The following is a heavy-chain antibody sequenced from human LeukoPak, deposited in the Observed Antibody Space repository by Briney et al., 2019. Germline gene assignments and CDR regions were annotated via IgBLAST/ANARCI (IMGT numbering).Heavy chain of an antibody. CDR3: AKEATDSATIDY. CDR1: GFTFDDYT. Sequence: QSGGTLRLSCAASGFTFDDYTMHWVRQAPGKGLEWVSLISWDGGSTYYADSVKGRFTISRDNSRNSLYLQMNSLRAEGTALYYCAKEATDSATIDYWGQGTLVTVSS. J-gene: IGHJ4*02. V-gene: IGHV3-43*01. D-gene: IGHD1-1*01. CDR2: ISWDGGST.